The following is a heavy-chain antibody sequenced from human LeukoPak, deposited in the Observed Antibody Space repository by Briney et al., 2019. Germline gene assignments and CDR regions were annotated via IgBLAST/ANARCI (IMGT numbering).Heavy chain of an antibody. CDR3: ARVNSDYYYYGMDV. CDR2: ISSSGSTI. J-gene: IGHJ6*02. D-gene: IGHD2/OR15-2a*01. Sequence: GGSLRLSCAASGFTFSDYYMSWIRQAPGKGLEWVSYISSSGSTIYYADSVKGRFTISRDNAKNSLYLQMNSLRAEDTAVYYCARVNSDYYYYGMDVWGQGTTVTVSS. CDR1: GFTFSDYY. V-gene: IGHV3-11*01.